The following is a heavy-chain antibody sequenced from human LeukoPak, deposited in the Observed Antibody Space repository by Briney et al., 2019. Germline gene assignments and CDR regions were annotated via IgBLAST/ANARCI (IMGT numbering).Heavy chain of an antibody. J-gene: IGHJ4*02. CDR1: GFSFSSYG. V-gene: IGHV3-30*02. CDR3: AKGSVATFDY. Sequence: GGFLRLSCAASGFSFSSYGMHWVRQAPGKGLEWVAFIRYDGSNKYYADSVKGRFTISRDNFKNTLYLQMNSLRSQDTAVYYCAKGSVATFDYWGQGTLVTVSS. CDR2: IRYDGSNK. D-gene: IGHD4-23*01.